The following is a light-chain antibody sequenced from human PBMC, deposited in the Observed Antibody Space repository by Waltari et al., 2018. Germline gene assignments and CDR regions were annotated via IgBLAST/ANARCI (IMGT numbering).Light chain of an antibody. V-gene: IGKV2-28*01. Sequence: DIVVTQSPLSLPVTPGEPASTSCRSSQSLLHSNGYNYLDWYLPKTGQSQQLLIYLGSNRASGVPDRCGGSGSGTDCTLNISRVEAEDVGVYYCMQSLRALWTFGQGTKVEIK. CDR3: MQSLRALWT. CDR1: QSLLHSNGYNY. J-gene: IGKJ1*01. CDR2: LGS.